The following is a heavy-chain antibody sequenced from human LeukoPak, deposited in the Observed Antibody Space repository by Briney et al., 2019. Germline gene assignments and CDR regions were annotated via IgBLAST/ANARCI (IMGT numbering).Heavy chain of an antibody. CDR2: IYYSGST. J-gene: IGHJ3*02. D-gene: IGHD6-19*01. CDR1: GGSISSSGYY. V-gene: IGHV4-39*07. CDR3: ARGQQWLAPTGAFDI. Sequence: PSETLSLTCTVSGGSISSSGYYWGWIRQPPGKGLEWIGSIYYSGSTYYNPSLKSRVTISVDTSKNQFSLKLSSVTAADTAVYYCARGQQWLAPTGAFDIWGQGTMVTVSS.